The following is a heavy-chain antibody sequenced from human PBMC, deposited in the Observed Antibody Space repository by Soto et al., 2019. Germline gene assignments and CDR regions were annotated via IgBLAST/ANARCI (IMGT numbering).Heavy chain of an antibody. CDR3: ARGYRPSGYSSSWVFDY. V-gene: IGHV4-31*03. Sequence: QVQLRESGPGLVKPSQTLSLTCTVSGGSINSGGYYWNWIRQHPGKGLEWIGYMYYSGSTYYNPLLRSRVTISADTSENHFSLTQCSVTAADPAVHFSARGYRPSGYSSSWVFDYWGQGTLVNVS. D-gene: IGHD6-13*01. CDR2: MYYSGST. CDR1: GGSINSGGYY. J-gene: IGHJ4*02.